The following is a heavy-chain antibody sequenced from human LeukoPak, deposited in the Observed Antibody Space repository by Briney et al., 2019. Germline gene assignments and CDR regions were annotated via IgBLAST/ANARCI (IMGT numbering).Heavy chain of an antibody. CDR3: AKIHQLLSGDY. V-gene: IGHV3-74*01. CDR2: INNDGSNT. Sequence: GGSLRLSCAASGFTFSAYWMHWVRQAPGKGLVWVSHINNDGSNTTYADSVKGRLTVSRDNAKSTVNLQMNSLRAEDTAVYYCAKIHQLLSGDYWGQGTLVTVSS. D-gene: IGHD2-2*01. J-gene: IGHJ4*02. CDR1: GFTFSAYW.